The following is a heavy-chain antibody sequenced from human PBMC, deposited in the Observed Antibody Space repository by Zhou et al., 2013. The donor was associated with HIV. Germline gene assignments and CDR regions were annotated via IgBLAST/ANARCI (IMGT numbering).Heavy chain of an antibody. V-gene: IGHV1-24*01. CDR3: ATDRNLAQHLENGLHV. CDR2: FDREDDAM. CDR1: GYTLTELS. Sequence: QVQLVQSGTEVKKPGASVIVSCRVSGYTLTELSIHWVRQVFGEGLEWMGRFDREDDAMTVPQHFQGRLTMFGDPSTDTAYMQLRNLTLDDAALYYCATDRNLAQHLENGLHVWGQGTLISVSP. D-gene: IGHD1-1*01. J-gene: IGHJ1*01.